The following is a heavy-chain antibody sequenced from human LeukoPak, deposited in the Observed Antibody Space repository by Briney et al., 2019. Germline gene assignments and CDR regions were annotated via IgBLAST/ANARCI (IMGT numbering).Heavy chain of an antibody. CDR3: ANWDGY. V-gene: IGHV3-9*01. Sequence: GGSLRLSCAASGFTFDDYAMHWVRQAPGKGLEWVSGISWNSGSIGYADSVKGRFTISRDNAKNSLYLQMNSLRAEDTALYYCANWDGYWGQGTLVTVSS. D-gene: IGHD1-26*01. J-gene: IGHJ4*02. CDR2: ISWNSGSI. CDR1: GFTFDDYA.